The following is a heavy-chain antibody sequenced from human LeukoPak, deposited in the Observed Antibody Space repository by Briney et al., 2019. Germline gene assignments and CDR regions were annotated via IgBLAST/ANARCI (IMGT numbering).Heavy chain of an antibody. CDR1: GFTFSSYA. CDR2: IWYDGSNE. J-gene: IGHJ4*02. V-gene: IGHV3-33*01. D-gene: IGHD6-13*01. Sequence: GGSLRLSRAASGFTFSSYAMHWVRQAPGEGLEWVAVIWYDGSNEYYADSVKGRFTVSRDNSDNTLYLQMNSLRVEDTAVYYCARPPTSGYSSSWYLAFIDYWGQGTLVTVSS. CDR3: ARPPTSGYSSSWYLAFIDY.